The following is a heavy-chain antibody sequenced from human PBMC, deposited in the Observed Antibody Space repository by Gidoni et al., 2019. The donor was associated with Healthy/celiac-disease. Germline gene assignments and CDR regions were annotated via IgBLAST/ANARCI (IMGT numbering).Heavy chain of an antibody. Sequence: QVQLVESGGGVVQPGRSLRLPCAASGFTFSSYGMHWVRQAPGKGLEWVAVISYDGSNKYYADSVKGRFTISRDNSKNTLYLQMNSLRAEDTAVYYCAKRGSYYPFDYWGQGTLVTVSS. CDR1: GFTFSSYG. CDR2: ISYDGSNK. J-gene: IGHJ4*02. D-gene: IGHD1-26*01. V-gene: IGHV3-30*18. CDR3: AKRGSYYPFDY.